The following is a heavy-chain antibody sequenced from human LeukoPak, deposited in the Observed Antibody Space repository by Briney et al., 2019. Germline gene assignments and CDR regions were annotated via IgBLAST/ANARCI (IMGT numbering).Heavy chain of an antibody. CDR2: INPNSGGT. CDR1: GYTFTGYY. CDR3: ARDTQDLLPSNWFDP. J-gene: IGHJ5*02. D-gene: IGHD2-15*01. V-gene: IGHV1-2*02. Sequence: ASVKVSCKASGYTFTGYYMHWVRQAPGQGLEWMGWINPNSGGTNYAQKFQGRVTMTRDMSISTAYMELSRLRSDDTAVYYCARDTQDLLPSNWFDPWGQGTLVTVSS.